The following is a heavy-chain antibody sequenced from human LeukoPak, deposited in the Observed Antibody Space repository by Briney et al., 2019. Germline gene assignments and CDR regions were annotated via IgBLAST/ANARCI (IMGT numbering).Heavy chain of an antibody. Sequence: ASVKVSCKASGGTFSSYAISWVRQAPGQGLEWMGGIIPIFGTANYAQKFQGRVTITADESTSTAYMELSSLTSEDTAVYYCAKSHDYSNYIFEFWGQGTLVTVSS. V-gene: IGHV1-69*13. CDR2: IIPIFGTA. CDR1: GGTFSSYA. CDR3: AKSHDYSNYIFEF. D-gene: IGHD4-11*01. J-gene: IGHJ4*02.